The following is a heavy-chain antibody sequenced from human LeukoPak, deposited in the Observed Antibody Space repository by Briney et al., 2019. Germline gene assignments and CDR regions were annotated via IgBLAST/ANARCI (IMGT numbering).Heavy chain of an antibody. CDR1: GVSISTNTW. Sequence: PSETLSLTCAVSGVSISTNTWWSWVRQTPGKGLEGIGEIFHSESVNSNPSLESRLTISLDKSKNHFSLELTSVTAADTALYFCAREIFGARAFEYWGQGILVTVSS. CDR2: IFHSESV. V-gene: IGHV4-4*02. CDR3: AREIFGARAFEY. J-gene: IGHJ4*02. D-gene: IGHD3-3*01.